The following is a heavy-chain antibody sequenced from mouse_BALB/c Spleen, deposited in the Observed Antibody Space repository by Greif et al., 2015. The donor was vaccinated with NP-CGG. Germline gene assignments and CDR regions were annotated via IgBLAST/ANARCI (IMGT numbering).Heavy chain of an antibody. CDR1: GYTFTSYW. D-gene: IGHD3-1*01. J-gene: IGHJ4*01. CDR3: ARSARATAMDY. V-gene: IGHV1S81*02. CDR2: INPSNGRT. Sequence: QVQLQQSGAELVKPGASVKLSCKASGYTFTSYWMHWVKQRPGQGLEWIGEINPSNGRTNYNEKFKSKATLTVDKSSSTAYRQLGSLTSEDSAVYYCARSARATAMDYWGQGTSVTVSS.